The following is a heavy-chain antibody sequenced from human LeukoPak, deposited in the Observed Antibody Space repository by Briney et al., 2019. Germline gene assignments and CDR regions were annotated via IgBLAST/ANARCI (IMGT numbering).Heavy chain of an antibody. V-gene: IGHV3-48*02. J-gene: IGHJ6*02. Sequence: GGSLRLSCAASGFTFSSYSMNWVRQAPGKGLEWVSYISSSSSTIDYAESVKGRFTISRDNAKNSLYLQMNSLRDEDTAVYYCARDSKGDYVWGSYHIGYHYYGMDVWGQGTTVTVSS. CDR2: ISSSSSTI. D-gene: IGHD3-16*02. CDR3: ARDSKGDYVWGSYHIGYHYYGMDV. CDR1: GFTFSSYS.